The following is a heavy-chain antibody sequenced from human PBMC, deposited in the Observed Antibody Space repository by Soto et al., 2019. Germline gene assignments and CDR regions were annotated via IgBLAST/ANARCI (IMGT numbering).Heavy chain of an antibody. CDR2: MNPNSGNT. Sequence: QVQLVQSGAEVKKPGASVKVSCKASGYTFTSYDINWVRQATGQGLEWMGWMNPNSGNTGYEQKFQGRVTMTRNSSISTAYMTLSSLRSEDTAVYNCAAEGVRGMDVWCQGNTVSVPS. D-gene: IGHD3-16*01. J-gene: IGHJ6*02. CDR3: AAEGVRGMDV. V-gene: IGHV1-8*01. CDR1: GYTFTSYD.